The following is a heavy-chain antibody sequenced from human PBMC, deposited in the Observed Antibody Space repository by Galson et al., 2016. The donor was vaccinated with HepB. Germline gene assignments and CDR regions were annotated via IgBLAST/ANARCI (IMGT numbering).Heavy chain of an antibody. CDR3: ARGDSLDY. J-gene: IGHJ4*02. CDR1: GFNLGSYW. CDR2: INYGGSYT. V-gene: IGHV3-74*01. Sequence: SLRLSCAASGFNLGSYWMHWVRQAPGKGLVWVSRINYGGSYTAYADSVKGRFTISRDNSKKTVYLQMNSLRAEDTAVYYCARGDSLDYWGQGTLVTVSS.